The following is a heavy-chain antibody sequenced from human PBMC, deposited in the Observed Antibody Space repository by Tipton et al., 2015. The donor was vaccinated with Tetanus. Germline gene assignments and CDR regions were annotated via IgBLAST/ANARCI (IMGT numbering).Heavy chain of an antibody. D-gene: IGHD6-19*01. CDR2: IKSKADGGTS. CDR1: GFTFDDAW. CDR3: AKDYPRDGAVAGTLFFDY. V-gene: IGHV3-15*01. Sequence: SLRLSCVASGFTFDDAWMTWVRQTPGRGLEWAGRIKSKADGGTSDYATPVRGRFIISREDSTNTLFLQMNSLRADDTAVYYCAKDYPRDGAVAGTLFFDYWGQGTLVTVSS. J-gene: IGHJ4*02.